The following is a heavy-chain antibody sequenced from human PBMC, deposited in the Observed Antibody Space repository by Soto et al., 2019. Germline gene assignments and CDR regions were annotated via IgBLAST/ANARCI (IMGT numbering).Heavy chain of an antibody. CDR1: GFAFNTYS. J-gene: IGHJ6*02. V-gene: IGHV3-30-3*01. CDR2: ISYDGSNK. D-gene: IGHD3-10*01. Sequence: QAGGSLRLSCAASGFAFNTYSMHWVRQAPGRGLEWVAVISYDGSNKYYADSVKGRFTISRDNSKNTLYLQMNSVRAEDTAVYYCAREGGLRYYGSGSPDGMDVWGQGTTVTVSS. CDR3: AREGGLRYYGSGSPDGMDV.